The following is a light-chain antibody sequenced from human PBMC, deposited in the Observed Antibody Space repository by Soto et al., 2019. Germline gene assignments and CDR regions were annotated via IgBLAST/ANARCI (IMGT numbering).Light chain of an antibody. CDR1: QSVSSSY. Sequence: IVLTQSPGTLSLSPGERATLSCRASQSVSSSYLAWYQQKPGQAPRLLIYGASSRAAGIPARFSGSGSGTEFTLTISSLQSEDFAVYYCQQYNNLITFGQGTRLEIK. J-gene: IGKJ5*01. CDR2: GAS. CDR3: QQYNNLIT. V-gene: IGKV3-15*01.